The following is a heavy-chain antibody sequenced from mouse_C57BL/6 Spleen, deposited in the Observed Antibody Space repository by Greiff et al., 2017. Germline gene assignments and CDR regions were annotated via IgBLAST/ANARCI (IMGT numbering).Heavy chain of an antibody. CDR1: GYTFTSYW. J-gene: IGHJ2*01. CDR2: IDPSDSET. V-gene: IGHV1-52*01. D-gene: IGHD1-1*01. CDR3: ARGGYYYGSSSDD. Sequence: QVQRQQPGAELVRPGSSVKLSCKASGYTFTSYWMHWVKQRPIQGLEWIGNIDPSDSETHYNQKFKDKATLTVDKSSSTAYMQLSSLTSEDSAVYDCARGGYYYGSSSDDWGQGTTLTVSS.